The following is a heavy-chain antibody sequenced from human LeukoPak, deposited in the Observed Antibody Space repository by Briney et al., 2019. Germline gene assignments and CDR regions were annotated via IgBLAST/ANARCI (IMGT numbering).Heavy chain of an antibody. CDR2: IYHSGST. Sequence: SETPSLTCAVSGGSISSSNWWSWVRQPPGKGLEWIGEIYHSGSTNYNPSLKSRVTISVDKSKNQFSLKLSSVTAADTAVYYCARTVDTAMVTVFFDYWGQGTLVTVSS. CDR1: GGSISSSNW. J-gene: IGHJ4*02. CDR3: ARTVDTAMVTVFFDY. V-gene: IGHV4-4*02. D-gene: IGHD5-18*01.